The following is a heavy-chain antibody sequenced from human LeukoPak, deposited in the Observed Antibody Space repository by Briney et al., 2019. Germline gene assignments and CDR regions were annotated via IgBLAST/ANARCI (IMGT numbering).Heavy chain of an antibody. J-gene: IGHJ4*02. CDR2: ISPSGGST. CDR1: GYTFTSYY. CDR3: ARSIAVADDY. D-gene: IGHD6-19*01. Sequence: ASVKVSCKASGYTFTSYYMHRVRQAPGQGLEWMGIISPSGGSTSYAQKFQGRVTMTRDTSTSTVYMELSSLRSEDTAVFYCARSIAVADDYWGQGTLVTVSS. V-gene: IGHV1-46*01.